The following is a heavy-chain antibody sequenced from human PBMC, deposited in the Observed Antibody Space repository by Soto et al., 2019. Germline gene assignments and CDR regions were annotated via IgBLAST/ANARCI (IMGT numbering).Heavy chain of an antibody. J-gene: IGHJ6*02. V-gene: IGHV5-10-1*01. D-gene: IGHD6-6*01. CDR2: IDPSDSYT. CDR1: GYSFTSYW. Sequence: GESLKISCKGSGYSFTSYWISWVRQMPGKVLEWMGRIDPSDSYTNYSPSFQGHVTISADKSISTAYLQWSSLKASDTAMYYCARQTEYSSTRPYYYYGMDVWGQGXTVTVYS. CDR3: ARQTEYSSTRPYYYYGMDV.